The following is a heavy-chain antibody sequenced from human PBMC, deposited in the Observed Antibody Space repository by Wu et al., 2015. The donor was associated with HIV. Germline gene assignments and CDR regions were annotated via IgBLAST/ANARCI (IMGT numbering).Heavy chain of an antibody. CDR3: AAGGSYYFDY. CDR2: IIPIFGTA. CDR1: GGTLSHYE. J-gene: IGHJ4*02. Sequence: QVQLVQSGAEVKKPGSSVKVSCKASGGTLSHYEISWMRQAPGQGLEWMGRIIPIFGTANYAQKFQGRVTITADESTSTAYMELSSLRSEDTAVYYCAAGGSYYFDYWGQGTLVTVSS. V-gene: IGHV1-69*15. D-gene: IGHD1-26*01.